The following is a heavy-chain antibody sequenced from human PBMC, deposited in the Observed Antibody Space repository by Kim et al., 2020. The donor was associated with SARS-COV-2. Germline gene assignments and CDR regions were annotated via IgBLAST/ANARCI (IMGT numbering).Heavy chain of an antibody. Sequence: ASVKVSCKASGHSFTGSTINWVRQATGQGLEWMGCINAYNGNTNYPQKFQGRVTMTRNTSKSTAYMELSSLRSDDTAVYYCASVRTGKRCYNWVDPCGQGT. D-gene: IGHD1-1*01. CDR2: INAYNGNT. J-gene: IGHJ5*02. CDR1: GHSFTGST. V-gene: IGHV1-8*02. CDR3: ASVRTGKRCYNWVDP.